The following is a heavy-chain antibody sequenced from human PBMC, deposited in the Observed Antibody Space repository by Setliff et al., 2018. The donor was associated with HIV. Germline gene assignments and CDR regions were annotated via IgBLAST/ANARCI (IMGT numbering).Heavy chain of an antibody. D-gene: IGHD3-3*01. V-gene: IGHV1-69*06. CDR1: GGILTNYA. Sequence: VKVSCKASGGILTNYAINWVRQAPGQGLEWLGRLIPVSDTPNFAQKFHGRVTFIADRSTDTAYMELTSLTSDDTAAYYCAFRSGFHVGLDAWGQGTLVTVSS. CDR3: AFRSGFHVGLDA. CDR2: LIPVSDTP. J-gene: IGHJ5*02.